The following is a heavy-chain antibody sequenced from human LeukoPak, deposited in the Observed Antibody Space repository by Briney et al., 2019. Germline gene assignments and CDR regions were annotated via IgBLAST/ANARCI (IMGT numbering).Heavy chain of an antibody. CDR2: IKQDGSEK. D-gene: IGHD1-26*01. Sequence: GGTLRLSCEASGFTFSSYWMSWVRQAPGKGLEWVANIKQDGSEKYYVDSVKGRFTISRDNAKNSLYLQMNSLRAEDTAVYYCARDSGKWELLLRPLDYWGQGTLVTVSS. CDR1: GFTFSSYW. J-gene: IGHJ4*02. CDR3: ARDSGKWELLLRPLDY. V-gene: IGHV3-7*01.